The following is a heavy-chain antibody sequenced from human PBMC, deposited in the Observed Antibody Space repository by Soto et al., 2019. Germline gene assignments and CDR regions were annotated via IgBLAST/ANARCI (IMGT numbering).Heavy chain of an antibody. V-gene: IGHV3-23*01. CDR3: AKAARDCGGDCYSSYFDS. J-gene: IGHJ4*02. CDR2: ITGNAANT. Sequence: GGSLRLSCSASRFTFGGYAISFVRHSAFKWLEWVSGITGNAANTVYADSVKGRFTISRDNSKNAPYLQLNSLRAEDTAVYFCAKAARDCGGDCYSSYFDSWGQGALVTVSS. D-gene: IGHD2-21*02. CDR1: RFTFGGYA.